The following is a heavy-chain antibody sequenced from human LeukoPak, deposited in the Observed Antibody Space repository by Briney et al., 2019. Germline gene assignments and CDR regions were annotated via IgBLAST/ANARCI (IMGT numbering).Heavy chain of an antibody. CDR2: ISYDRINT. V-gene: IGHV3-30*18. J-gene: IGHJ4*02. CDR3: AKESRPRFSSSWFPPFYFDS. Sequence: PGGSLRVSCAASGFTFSSYGMHWVRQAPGKGLEWVAVISYDRINTYYADSVKGRFTISRDNSKNTLYLQMNRLRVEDTAVYYCAKESRPRFSSSWFPPFYFDSWGQGILVTVSS. D-gene: IGHD6-13*01. CDR1: GFTFSSYG.